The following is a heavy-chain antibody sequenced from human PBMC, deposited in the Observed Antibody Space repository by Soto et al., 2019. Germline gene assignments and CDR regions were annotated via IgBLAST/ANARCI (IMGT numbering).Heavy chain of an antibody. CDR2: IYHGGNI. CDR1: GGSINSVDW. D-gene: IGHD6-13*01. V-gene: IGHV4-4*02. J-gene: IGHJ4*02. CDR3: ARDHQFGNSWSFDY. Sequence: QVQLQESGPGLVNPSGTLSLTCAVSGGSINSVDWGNGVRQPPGKGLEWIGEIYHGGNINYNPSLKNRVTISLDKFKNQFSLEVNSLTATDTAVYYCARDHQFGNSWSFDYWGQGLLVTVSS.